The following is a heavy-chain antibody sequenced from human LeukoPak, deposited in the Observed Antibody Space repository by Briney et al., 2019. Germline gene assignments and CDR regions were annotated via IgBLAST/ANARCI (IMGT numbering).Heavy chain of an antibody. CDR1: GFTFSNSP. Sequence: GGSLRLSCAASGFTFSNSPMHWIRQAPGKGLEYVSAISSDGGNTYYANSVKGRFNISRDNSKNTLYLQMGSLRAEDMAVYYCARDGGFLEWLSPLYFYYMDVWGKGTTVTVSS. CDR3: ARDGGFLEWLSPLYFYYMDV. D-gene: IGHD3-3*01. CDR2: ISSDGGNT. V-gene: IGHV3-64*01. J-gene: IGHJ6*03.